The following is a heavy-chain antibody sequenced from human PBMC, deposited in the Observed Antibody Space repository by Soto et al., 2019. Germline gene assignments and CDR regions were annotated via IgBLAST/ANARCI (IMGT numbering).Heavy chain of an antibody. D-gene: IGHD6-13*01. CDR3: VKEVLGIAAAGNFDY. CDR2: ISSNGGST. CDR1: GFTFSSYA. Sequence: GGSLRLSCSASGFTFSSYAMHWVRQAPGKGLEYVSAISSNGGSTYYADSVKGRFTISRDNSKNTLYLQMSSLRAEDTAVYYCVKEVLGIAAAGNFDYWGQGTLVTVSS. V-gene: IGHV3-64D*08. J-gene: IGHJ4*02.